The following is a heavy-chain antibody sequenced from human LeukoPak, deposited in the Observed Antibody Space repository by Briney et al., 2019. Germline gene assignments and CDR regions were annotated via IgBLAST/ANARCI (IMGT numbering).Heavy chain of an antibody. V-gene: IGHV3-73*01. D-gene: IGHD2-15*01. CDR1: GFTFSGSA. Sequence: GGSLRLSCAASGFTFSGSAMHWVRQASGKGLEWVGRIRSKANSYATAYAASVKGRFTISRDDSKNTAYLQMNSLKTEDTAVYYCTSTPTTHDYWGQGTLVTVSS. J-gene: IGHJ4*02. CDR2: IRSKANSYAT. CDR3: TSTPTTHDY.